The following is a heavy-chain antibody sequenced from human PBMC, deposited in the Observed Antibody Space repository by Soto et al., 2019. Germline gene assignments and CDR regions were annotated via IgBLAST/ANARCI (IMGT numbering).Heavy chain of an antibody. V-gene: IGHV3-13*01. CDR3: AREGERGSGDSVDALDI. J-gene: IGHJ3*02. CDR1: GFTFSSYD. Sequence: GGSLRLSCAASGFTFSSYDVHWVRQATGKGLEWVSAIDIDGNTFYGGSGEGRFTISRENGKNSLYLQMSSLRAGDTAVYYCAREGERGSGDSVDALDIWGQGTLVTVSS. CDR2: IDIDGNT. D-gene: IGHD1-1*01.